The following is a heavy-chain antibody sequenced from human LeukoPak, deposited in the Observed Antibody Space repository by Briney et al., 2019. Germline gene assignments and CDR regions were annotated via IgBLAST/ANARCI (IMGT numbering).Heavy chain of an antibody. CDR2: INHSGST. CDR3: ARGVLVGATRKFDY. D-gene: IGHD1-26*01. J-gene: IGHJ4*02. CDR1: GGSFSGYY. V-gene: IGHV4-34*01. Sequence: SETLSLTCAVYGGSFSGYYWSWIRQPLGKGLEWIGEINHSGSTNYNPSLKSRVTISVDTSKNQFSLKLSSVTAADTAVYYCARGVLVGATRKFDYWGQGTLVTVSS.